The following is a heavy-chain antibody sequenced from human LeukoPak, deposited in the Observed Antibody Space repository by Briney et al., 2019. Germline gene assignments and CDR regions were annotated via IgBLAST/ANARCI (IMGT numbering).Heavy chain of an antibody. CDR3: ARGSGSGWPLDR. CDR2: MYAGGTT. Sequence: GGSLKLSCAASGVIVSRNFISWVRQAPGKGLQWVAIMYAGGTTGYSDSVRGRLHISRDSSNNGLSLQINSLRAEDTAVYYCARGSGSGWPLDRWG. J-gene: IGHJ5*02. D-gene: IGHD6-19*01. CDR1: GVIVSRNF. V-gene: IGHV3-53*01.